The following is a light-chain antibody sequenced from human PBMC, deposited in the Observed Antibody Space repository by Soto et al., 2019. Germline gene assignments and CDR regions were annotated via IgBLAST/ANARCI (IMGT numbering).Light chain of an antibody. J-gene: IGKJ3*01. CDR3: QHCSNWPPT. V-gene: IGKV3-15*01. CDR2: YAS. Sequence: EMVMTQSPATLSVSPGERVTLSCRASESVHSNLAWYQQKPGQGPSLLIYYASTRVTGVPDRFSGSGSGTAFTLPISSMQSEDFGVYYCQHCSNWPPTFGPGTKVEIK. CDR1: ESVHSN.